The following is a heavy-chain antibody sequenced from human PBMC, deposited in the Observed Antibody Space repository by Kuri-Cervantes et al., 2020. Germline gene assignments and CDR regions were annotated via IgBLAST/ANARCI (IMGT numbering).Heavy chain of an antibody. V-gene: IGHV1-24*01. Sequence: ASVKVSCKASGGTFSSYAISWVRQAPGKGLEWMGGFDPEDGETIYAQKFQGRVTMTEDTSTDTAYMELSSLRSEDTAVYYCARAFDIWGQGTMVTVSS. J-gene: IGHJ3*02. CDR3: ARAFDI. CDR2: FDPEDGET. CDR1: GGTFSSYA.